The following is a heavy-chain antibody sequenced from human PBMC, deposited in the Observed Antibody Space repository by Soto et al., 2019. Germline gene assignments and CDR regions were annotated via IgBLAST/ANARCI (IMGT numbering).Heavy chain of an antibody. J-gene: IGHJ4*02. D-gene: IGHD2-15*01. V-gene: IGHV4-30-4*01. CDR1: GGSISSGDYY. CDR2: IYYSGST. Sequence: SETLSLTCTVSGGSISSGDYYWSWIRQPPGKGLEWIGYIYYSGSTYYNPSLKSRVTISVDTSKNQFSLKLSSVTAADTAVYYCARDVVVVGATRVSYFDYWGQGTLVTVSS. CDR3: ARDVVVVGATRVSYFDY.